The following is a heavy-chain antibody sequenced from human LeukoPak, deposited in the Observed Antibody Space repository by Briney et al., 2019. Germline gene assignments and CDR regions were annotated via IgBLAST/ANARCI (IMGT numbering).Heavy chain of an antibody. CDR1: GGSISSGDYY. Sequence: KPSETLSLTCTVSGGSISSGDYYWSWIRQPPGKGLEWIGYIYYSGSTYYSPSLKSRVTISVDTSKNQFSLKLSSVTAADTAVYYCARLCCKATNPVDYWGQGTLVTVSS. J-gene: IGHJ4*02. CDR3: ARLCCKATNPVDY. D-gene: IGHD2/OR15-2a*01. CDR2: IYYSGST. V-gene: IGHV4-30-4*01.